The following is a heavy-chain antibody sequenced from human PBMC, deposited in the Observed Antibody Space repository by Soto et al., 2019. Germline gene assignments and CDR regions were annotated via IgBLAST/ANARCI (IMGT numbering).Heavy chain of an antibody. J-gene: IGHJ4*02. V-gene: IGHV3-30*18. D-gene: IGHD3-22*01. CDR1: GFTFSSYG. Sequence: QVQLVESGGGVVQPGRSLRLSCAASGFTFSSYGMHWVRQAPGKGLEWVAVIPYDGSNKYYADSVKGRFTISRDNSKNTLYLQMNSLRAEDTAVYYCANDYYDSSGYYGAFDYWGQGTLVTVSS. CDR3: ANDYYDSSGYYGAFDY. CDR2: IPYDGSNK.